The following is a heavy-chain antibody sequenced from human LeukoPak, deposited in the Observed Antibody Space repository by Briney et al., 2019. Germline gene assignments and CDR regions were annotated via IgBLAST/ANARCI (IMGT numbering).Heavy chain of an antibody. CDR2: IYHTGST. CDR1: GGSISSDGFS. J-gene: IGHJ5*02. CDR3: ARDPEGFDP. V-gene: IGHV4-30-2*01. Sequence: SQTLSLTCAVSGGSISSDGFSWSWIRQPPGKGLEWIGYIYHTGSTYYSPSLKSRVTMSVDTSKNQFSLKLSSVTAADTAVYYCARDPEGFDPWGQGTLVTVSS.